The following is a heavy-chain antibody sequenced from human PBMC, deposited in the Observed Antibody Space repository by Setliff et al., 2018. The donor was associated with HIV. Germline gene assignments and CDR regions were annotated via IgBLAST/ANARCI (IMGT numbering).Heavy chain of an antibody. CDR2: IYYSGST. CDR3: ASRYSSLGHFQH. V-gene: IGHV4-39*07. J-gene: IGHJ1*01. CDR1: GASISRSSYY. D-gene: IGHD6-13*01. Sequence: ETLSLTCTVSGASISRSSYYWGWIRQPPGKGLEWIGSIYYSGSTYYNPSLKSRVTISLDTPKNQFSLKLRSVTAADAAVYYCASRYSSLGHFQHWGQGTLVTVSS.